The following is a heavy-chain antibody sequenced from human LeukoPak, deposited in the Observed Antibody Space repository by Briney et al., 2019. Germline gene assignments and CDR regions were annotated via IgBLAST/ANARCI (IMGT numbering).Heavy chain of an antibody. J-gene: IGHJ6*03. CDR1: GFTFSSYS. D-gene: IGHD3-3*01. CDR2: ISSSSSYI. V-gene: IGHV3-21*01. CDR3: ARSLRFLEWSGSYYYYYMDV. Sequence: GGSLRLSCAASGFTFSSYSMNWVRQAPGKGLGWVSSISSSSSYIYYADSVKGRFTISRDNAKNSLYLQMNSLRAEDTAVYYCARSLRFLEWSGSYYYYYMDVWGKGTTVTVSS.